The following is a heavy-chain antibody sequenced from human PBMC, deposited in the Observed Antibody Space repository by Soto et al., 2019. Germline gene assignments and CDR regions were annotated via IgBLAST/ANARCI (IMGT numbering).Heavy chain of an antibody. D-gene: IGHD1-1*01. CDR1: SGSISSSNW. Sequence: SETLSLTCAVSSGSISSSNWWSWVRQPPGKGLEWIGEIYHSGSTNYNPSLKSRVTISVDKSKSQFSLKLSSVTAADTAVYYWARGWGRTGTPRYYMDVGGKGTTVTVSS. V-gene: IGHV4-4*02. CDR3: ARGWGRTGTPRYYMDV. CDR2: IYHSGST. J-gene: IGHJ6*03.